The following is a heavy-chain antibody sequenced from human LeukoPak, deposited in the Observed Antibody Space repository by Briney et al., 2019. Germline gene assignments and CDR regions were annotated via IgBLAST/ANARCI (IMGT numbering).Heavy chain of an antibody. Sequence: GGSLRLSCAASGFTFSSYWMHWVRQAPGKGLVWVSRINSDGSSTSYADSVKGRFTISRDNAKNTLYLQMNSLRAEDTAVYYCARDRDGSGGSWTGWFDPWGQGTLVTVSS. CDR3: ARDRDGSGGSWTGWFDP. J-gene: IGHJ5*02. CDR2: INSDGSST. CDR1: GFTFSSYW. V-gene: IGHV3-74*01. D-gene: IGHD2-15*01.